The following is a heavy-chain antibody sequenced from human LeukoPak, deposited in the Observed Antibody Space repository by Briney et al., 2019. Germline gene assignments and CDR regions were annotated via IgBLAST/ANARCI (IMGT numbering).Heavy chain of an antibody. CDR3: ARGGGKWGYYGSGSYYFFVGDHKEEQNFDY. J-gene: IGHJ4*02. D-gene: IGHD3-10*01. Sequence: GGSLRLSCAASEFSVGSNYMTWVRQAPGMGLGWVSGISDSGGSTYYADSVKGRFTISRDNSKNTLYLQMNSLRAEDTAVYYCARGGGKWGYYGSGSYYFFVGDHKEEQNFDYWGQGTLVTVSS. V-gene: IGHV3-66*01. CDR2: ISDSGGST. CDR1: EFSVGSNY.